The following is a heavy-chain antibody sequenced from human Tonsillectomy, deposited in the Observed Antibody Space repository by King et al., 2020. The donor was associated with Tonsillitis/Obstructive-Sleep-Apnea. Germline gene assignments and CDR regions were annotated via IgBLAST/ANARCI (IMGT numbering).Heavy chain of an antibody. D-gene: IGHD4-17*01. CDR3: ARIYGDYTNWFDP. CDR2: IYSGGST. Sequence: VQLVESGGGLVQPGGSLRLSCAASGFTVSSNYMSWVRQAPGKGLEWVSVIYSGGSTYYADSVKGRFTISRDNSKNTLYLQMNSLRAEDTAVYYCARIYGDYTNWFDPWGQGTLVTVSS. CDR1: GFTVSSNY. J-gene: IGHJ5*02. V-gene: IGHV3-66*01.